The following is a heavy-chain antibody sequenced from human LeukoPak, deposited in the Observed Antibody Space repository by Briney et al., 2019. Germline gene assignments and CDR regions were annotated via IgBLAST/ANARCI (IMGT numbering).Heavy chain of an antibody. D-gene: IGHD2-8*01. CDR2: IYSGGST. CDR1: GFTVSSNY. Sequence: GGSLRLSCAASGFTVSSNYMSWVRQAPGKGLEWVSVIYSGGSTYYADSVKGRFTISRDNSKNTLYLKMNSLRAEDTAVYYCARDGRGYCTNGVCPTYYYYYMDVWGKGTTVTVSS. V-gene: IGHV3-66*02. J-gene: IGHJ6*03. CDR3: ARDGRGYCTNGVCPTYYYYYMDV.